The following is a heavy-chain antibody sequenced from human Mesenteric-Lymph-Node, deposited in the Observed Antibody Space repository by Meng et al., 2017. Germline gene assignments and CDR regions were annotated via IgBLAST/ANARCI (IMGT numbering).Heavy chain of an antibody. J-gene: IGHJ5*02. CDR1: GGSVSSGSYY. V-gene: IGHV4-61*01. CDR2: IYYSGST. D-gene: IGHD3-10*01. CDR3: ARDSGSGDNWFDP. Sequence: SETLSLTCTVSGGSVSSGSYYWSWIRQPPGKGLEWIGYIYYSGSTNYNPSLKSRVTISVDTSKNQFSLKLSSVTAADTAVYYGARDSGSGDNWFDPWGQGTLVTVSS.